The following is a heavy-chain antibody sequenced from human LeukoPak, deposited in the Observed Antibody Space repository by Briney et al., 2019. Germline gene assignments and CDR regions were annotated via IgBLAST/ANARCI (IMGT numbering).Heavy chain of an antibody. Sequence: GGSPRLSCAASGFTFSSYAMSWVRQAPGKGLEWVSAISGSGGSTYYADSVKGRFTISRDNSKNTLYLQMNSLRAEDTAVYYCAKSYYGDYLNDAFDIWGQGTMVTVSS. CDR1: GFTFSSYA. V-gene: IGHV3-23*01. J-gene: IGHJ3*02. D-gene: IGHD4-17*01. CDR2: ISGSGGST. CDR3: AKSYYGDYLNDAFDI.